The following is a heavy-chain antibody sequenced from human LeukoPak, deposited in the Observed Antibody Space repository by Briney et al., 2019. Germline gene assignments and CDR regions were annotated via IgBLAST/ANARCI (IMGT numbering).Heavy chain of an antibody. Sequence: ASVKVSCKVSGYTLTELSMHWVRQAPGQGLEWMGWINPNSGGTNYAQKFQGRVTMTRDTSISTAYMELSRLRSDDTAVYYCARDGGSGWAGGDYWGQGTLVTVSS. J-gene: IGHJ4*02. CDR3: ARDGGSGWAGGDY. V-gene: IGHV1-2*02. CDR2: INPNSGGT. CDR1: GYTLTELS. D-gene: IGHD6-19*01.